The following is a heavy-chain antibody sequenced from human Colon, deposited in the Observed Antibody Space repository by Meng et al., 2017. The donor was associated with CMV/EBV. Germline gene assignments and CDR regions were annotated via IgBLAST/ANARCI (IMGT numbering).Heavy chain of an antibody. D-gene: IGHD2-2*01. CDR1: GFTFSTYD. V-gene: IGHV3-13*01. CDR2: IGTTGDT. Sequence: GESLKISCAASGFTFSTYDMHWVRQATGKGLEWVSGIGTTGDTYYAGSVKGRFTISGENAKNTLYLQMNSLTAGDTAVYYCARDAFEYQLLSVFDYWGQGTLVTVSS. CDR3: ARDAFEYQLLSVFDY. J-gene: IGHJ4*02.